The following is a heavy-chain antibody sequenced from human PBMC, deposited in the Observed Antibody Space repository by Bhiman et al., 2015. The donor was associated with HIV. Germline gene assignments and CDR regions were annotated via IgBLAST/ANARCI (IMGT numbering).Heavy chain of an antibody. CDR2: IYRGGST. V-gene: IGHV3-53*01. Sequence: EVQLVESGEGLIQPGGSLRLSCAASGFTVSSNYMTWVRQAPGKGLEWVSVIYRGGSTYYADSVKGRFTVSRDNSKNTMHLQMNSLRAEDTAVYYCAREGRIVGVPGAFDSLGPRDNGHRSLQ. D-gene: IGHD1-26*01. J-gene: IGHJ3*01. CDR3: AREGRIVGVPGAFDS. CDR1: GFTVSSNY.